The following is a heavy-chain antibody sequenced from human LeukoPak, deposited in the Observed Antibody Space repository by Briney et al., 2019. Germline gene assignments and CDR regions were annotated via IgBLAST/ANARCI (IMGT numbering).Heavy chain of an antibody. CDR2: ISGSGGST. Sequence: GGALRLSCAASGFTFSSYAMSWVRQAPGKGLEWVSAISGSGGSTYYADSVKGRFTISRDNSKNTLYLQMNSLRAEDTAVYYCAKGDFWSGPYYYYMDVWGKGTTVIVSS. CDR3: AKGDFWSGPYYYYMDV. CDR1: GFTFSSYA. J-gene: IGHJ6*03. V-gene: IGHV3-23*01. D-gene: IGHD3-3*01.